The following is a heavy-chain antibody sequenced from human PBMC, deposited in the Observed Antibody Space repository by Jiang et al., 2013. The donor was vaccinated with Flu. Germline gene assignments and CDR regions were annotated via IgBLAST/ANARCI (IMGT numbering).Heavy chain of an antibody. Sequence: VQLVESGGGVMQPAMSLRLACTASGFTFSNFAMHWVRQAPGRGLEWVAIISHDGKNAYYADSVKGRSTISRDDSKSTVYMQISGLRPDDTAVYYCARERQDKTNWNYYYGMDIWGQGTTVTV. J-gene: IGHJ6*02. CDR2: ISHDGKNA. D-gene: IGHD1-20*01. CDR3: ARERQDKTNWNYYYGMDI. CDR1: GFTFSNFA. V-gene: IGHV3-30*04.